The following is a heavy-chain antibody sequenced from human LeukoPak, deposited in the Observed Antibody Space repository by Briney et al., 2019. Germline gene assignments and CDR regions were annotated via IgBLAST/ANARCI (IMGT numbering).Heavy chain of an antibody. CDR3: ARVGVMITFGGVTRYPFDC. V-gene: IGHV4-34*01. CDR1: GGSFSGYY. CDR2: INHSGST. J-gene: IGHJ4*02. D-gene: IGHD3-16*01. Sequence: SETLSLTCAVYGGSFSGYYWSWIRQPPGKGLEWIGEINHSGSTNYNPSLKSRVTISVDTSKNQFSLKLSSVTAADTAVYYCARVGVMITFGGVTRYPFDCWGQGTLVTVSS.